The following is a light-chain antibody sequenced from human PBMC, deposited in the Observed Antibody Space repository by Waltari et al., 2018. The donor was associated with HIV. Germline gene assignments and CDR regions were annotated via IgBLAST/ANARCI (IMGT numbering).Light chain of an antibody. J-gene: IGKJ3*01. CDR1: QRISTN. CDR2: GAS. Sequence: VLTQSPATLSVSPGDRAPLSCKTSQRISTNLAWYQQKPGQVPRLLRYGASTRATGIPDRFSGSTSGTDFTLTISSLQSEDSAVYYCQQYNNWPFTFGPGTRLEIK. V-gene: IGKV3-15*01. CDR3: QQYNNWPFT.